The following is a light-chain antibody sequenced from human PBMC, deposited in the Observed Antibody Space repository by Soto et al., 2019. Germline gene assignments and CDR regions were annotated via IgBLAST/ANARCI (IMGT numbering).Light chain of an antibody. CDR2: GAS. J-gene: IGKJ1*01. CDR3: QQYGSSP. V-gene: IGKV3-20*01. CDR1: QSVSSSY. Sequence: EIVLTQSPGTLSLSPGERATLSCRASQSVSSSYLAWYQQKPGQAPRLLIYGASSRATGIPDRFSGSGSGTDLTLTISRLEPEDFAVYYCQQYGSSPFGQGTKVDIK.